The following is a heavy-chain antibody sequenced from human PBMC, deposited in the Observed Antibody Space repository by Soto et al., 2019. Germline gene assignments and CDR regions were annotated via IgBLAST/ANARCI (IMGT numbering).Heavy chain of an antibody. CDR1: GYTFTSYA. CDR3: ARVSGTTRFSPHWFDP. V-gene: IGHV1-3*01. Sequence: GASVKVSCKASGYTFTSYAMHWVRQAPGQRLEWMGWINAGNGNTKYSQKFQGRVTITRDTSASTAYMELSSLRSEDTAVYYCARVSGTTRFSPHWFDPWGQGTLVTVSS. D-gene: IGHD1-1*01. CDR2: INAGNGNT. J-gene: IGHJ5*02.